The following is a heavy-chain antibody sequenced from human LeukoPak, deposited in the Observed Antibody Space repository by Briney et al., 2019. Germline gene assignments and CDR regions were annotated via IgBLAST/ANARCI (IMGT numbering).Heavy chain of an antibody. CDR3: ASRMRGSSGYFDFFDI. D-gene: IGHD3-22*01. V-gene: IGHV4-59*01. J-gene: IGHJ3*02. CDR1: GGSISSYY. Sequence: SETLSLTRTVSGGSISSYYWSWIRQPPGKGLEWIGYIYYSGSTNYNPSLKSRVTISVDTSKNQFSLKLSSVTAADTAVYYCASRMRGSSGYFDFFDIWGQGTMVTVSS. CDR2: IYYSGST.